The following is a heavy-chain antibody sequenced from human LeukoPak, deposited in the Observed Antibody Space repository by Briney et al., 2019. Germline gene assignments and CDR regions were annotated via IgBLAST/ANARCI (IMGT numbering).Heavy chain of an antibody. J-gene: IGHJ2*01. D-gene: IGHD3-22*01. CDR2: ISWSSGSI. CDR1: GFTFDDYA. Sequence: PGGSLRLSCAASGFTFDDYAMHWVRQAPGKGLEWVSGISWSSGSIGYADSVKGRFTISRDNAKNSLYLQMNSLRAEDTALYYCAKDHSSGYNWYFDLWGRGTLVTVSS. V-gene: IGHV3-9*01. CDR3: AKDHSSGYNWYFDL.